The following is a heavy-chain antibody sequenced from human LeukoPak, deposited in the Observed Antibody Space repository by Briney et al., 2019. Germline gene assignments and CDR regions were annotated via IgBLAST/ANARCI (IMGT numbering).Heavy chain of an antibody. CDR3: ASKRVYPGWFDP. D-gene: IGHD6-13*01. CDR1: GYSISSGYY. V-gene: IGHV4-38-2*02. Sequence: PSETLSLTCTVSGYSISSGYYWGWIRQPPGKGLEWIGSIYHSGSTYYNPSLKSRVTISVDTSKNQFSLKLSSVTAADTAVYYCASKRVYPGWFDPWGQRTLVTVSS. J-gene: IGHJ5*02. CDR2: IYHSGST.